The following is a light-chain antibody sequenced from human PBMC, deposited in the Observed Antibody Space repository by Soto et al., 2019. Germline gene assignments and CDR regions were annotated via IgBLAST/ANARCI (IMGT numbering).Light chain of an antibody. V-gene: IGKV1-17*01. CDR2: DAS. CDR1: QGIRKD. CDR3: LQHNSYRWP. J-gene: IGKJ1*01. Sequence: DIQMTQSPSSLSASVGDRVTITFRASQGIRKDLGWYQQKPGKDPKRLIYDASSLLRGVPSRISGGESGTKFTLTINTLQSEDFTTYSCLQHNSYRWPLALVTKVDIK.